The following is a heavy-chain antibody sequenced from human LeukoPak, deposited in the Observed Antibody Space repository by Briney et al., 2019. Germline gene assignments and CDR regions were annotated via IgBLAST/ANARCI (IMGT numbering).Heavy chain of an antibody. CDR2: VNLQGST. J-gene: IGHJ4*02. Sequence: SGTLSLTCGVSGGSITHTNYWTWVRQPPGKGLEWIGEVNLQGSTNYNPSLMGRVAISVDKAENHVSLQLTSVTAADTAVYYCAREGGPYRPLDYSGQGTLVTVAS. CDR3: AREGGPYRPLDY. CDR1: GGSITHTNY. V-gene: IGHV4-4*02.